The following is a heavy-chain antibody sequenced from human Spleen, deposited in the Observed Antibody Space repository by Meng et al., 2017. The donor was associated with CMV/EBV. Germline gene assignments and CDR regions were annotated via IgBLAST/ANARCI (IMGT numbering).Heavy chain of an antibody. Sequence: ASVQVSCKASGYTFTNYDINWVRQATGQGLEWMGWMNPNSGNRGYAQKFQGKVAMTRNTSISTAYMELSSLRSEDTAVYYCARGRGCDSTSCPYYFDYWGQGTLVTVSS. V-gene: IGHV1-8*01. CDR3: ARGRGCDSTSCPYYFDY. J-gene: IGHJ4*02. CDR2: MNPNSGNR. D-gene: IGHD2-2*01. CDR1: GYTFTNYD.